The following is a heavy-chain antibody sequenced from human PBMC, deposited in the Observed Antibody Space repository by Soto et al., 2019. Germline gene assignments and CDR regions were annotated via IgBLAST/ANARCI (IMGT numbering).Heavy chain of an antibody. J-gene: IGHJ6*02. D-gene: IGHD5-18*01. V-gene: IGHV3-23*01. CDR1: GFTFSSYA. CDR2: ISGSGGST. Sequence: EVQLLESGGGLVQPGGSLRLSCAASGFTFSSYAMSWVRQAPGKGLEWVSAISGSGGSTYYADSVKGRFTISRDNSKNTLYLQMNSLRAEDTAVYYCAKDDTARASYYGFYGMDVWGQGTTVTVSS. CDR3: AKDDTARASYYGFYGMDV.